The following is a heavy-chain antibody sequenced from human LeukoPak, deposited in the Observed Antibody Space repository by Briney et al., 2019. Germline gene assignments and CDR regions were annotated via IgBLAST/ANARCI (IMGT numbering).Heavy chain of an antibody. J-gene: IGHJ6*02. CDR2: IYSGSST. CDR3: AKYVSARGPPYALAV. Sequence: GGSLRLSCAASGFTVSSNYMSWVRQAPGKGLEWVSLIYSGSSTYYADSVKGRFTISRDNSKNTLYLQMNSLRAEDTAVYYCAKYVSARGPPYALAVWGQGTTVTVSS. V-gene: IGHV3-66*01. CDR1: GFTVSSNY. D-gene: IGHD2/OR15-2a*01.